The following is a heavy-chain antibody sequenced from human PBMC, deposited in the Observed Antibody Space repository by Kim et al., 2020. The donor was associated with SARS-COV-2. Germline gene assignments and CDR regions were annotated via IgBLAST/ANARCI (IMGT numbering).Heavy chain of an antibody. Sequence: GGSLRLSCAASGFTFDDYAMHWVRQAPGKGLEWVSGISWNSGSIGYADSVKGRFTISRDNAKNSLYLQMNSLRAEDTALYYCAKGDYDSSGYSQIDYWGQGTLVTVSS. CDR1: GFTFDDYA. J-gene: IGHJ4*02. D-gene: IGHD3-22*01. V-gene: IGHV3-9*01. CDR3: AKGDYDSSGYSQIDY. CDR2: ISWNSGSI.